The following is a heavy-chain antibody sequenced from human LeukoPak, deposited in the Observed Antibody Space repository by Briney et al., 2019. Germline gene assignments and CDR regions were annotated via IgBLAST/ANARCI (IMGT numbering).Heavy chain of an antibody. D-gene: IGHD1-26*01. CDR2: IYTSGST. J-gene: IGHJ3*02. CDR3: ARELRSSGSYYGAFDI. CDR1: GGSISDYY. Sequence: SETLSLTCTVSGGSISDYYWSWIRQPAGKGLEWIGRIYTSGSTNYNPSLKSRVTMSVDTSKNQFSLKLSSVTAEDTAVYYCARELRSSGSYYGAFDIWGQGTMVTVSS. V-gene: IGHV4-4*07.